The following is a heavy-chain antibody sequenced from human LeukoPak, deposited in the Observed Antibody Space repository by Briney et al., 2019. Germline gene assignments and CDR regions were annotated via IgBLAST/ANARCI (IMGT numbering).Heavy chain of an antibody. V-gene: IGHV1-46*01. Sequence: ASVKVSCKASGYTFTSYYMHWVRQAPGQGLEWMGIINPSGGSTSYAQKFQGRVTMTSDTSARTVYMELSSLRSDDTAVYYCARIRDGYNDAYDIWGQGTLVTVTS. CDR3: ARIRDGYNDAYDI. J-gene: IGHJ3*02. D-gene: IGHD5-24*01. CDR1: GYTFTSYY. CDR2: INPSGGST.